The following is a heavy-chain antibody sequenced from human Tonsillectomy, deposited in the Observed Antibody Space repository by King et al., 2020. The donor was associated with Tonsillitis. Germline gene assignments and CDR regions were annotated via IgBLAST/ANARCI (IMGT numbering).Heavy chain of an antibody. CDR3: ARGRRNVGYWYFDL. CDR2: INPNSGGT. CDR1: GYTFTGDY. V-gene: IGHV1-2*02. D-gene: IGHD1-26*01. Sequence: VQLVESGAEVKKPGASVKVSCKASGYTFTGDYMHWVRQAPGQGLEWMGWINPNSGGTNYAQKFQGRVTMTRDTSISTAYMELSSLGSDDTAVYPCARGRRNVGYWYFDLWGRGTLVTVSS. J-gene: IGHJ2*01.